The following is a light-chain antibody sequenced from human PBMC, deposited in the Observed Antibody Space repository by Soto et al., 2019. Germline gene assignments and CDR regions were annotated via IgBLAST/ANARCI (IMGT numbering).Light chain of an antibody. Sequence: DVVMTQSPLSLSVMPGQPTSISCRSSQSPVTSDGNTYLNWLHQRPGQSPRRLIYKISNRDSGVPDRFIGSGSGTEFTLKISRVEAEDVGIYYCMQGTSWPYTFGQGTKLEI. CDR2: KIS. CDR1: QSPVTSDGNTY. J-gene: IGKJ2*01. CDR3: MQGTSWPYT. V-gene: IGKV2-30*01.